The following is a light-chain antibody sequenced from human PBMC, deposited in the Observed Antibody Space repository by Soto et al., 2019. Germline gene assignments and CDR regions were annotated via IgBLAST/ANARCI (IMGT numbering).Light chain of an antibody. CDR2: DVS. J-gene: IGLJ2*01. CDR3: SSDTSSSFI. V-gene: IGLV2-14*01. Sequence: QSVLTQPASASGSPGQSVTISCTGTSSDVGGYNYVSWYQQHPGKAPKLMIYDVSNRPSGVSNRFSGSKSGNTASLTISGLEAEDEADYYCSSDTSSSFIFGGGTKLTVL. CDR1: SSDVGGYNY.